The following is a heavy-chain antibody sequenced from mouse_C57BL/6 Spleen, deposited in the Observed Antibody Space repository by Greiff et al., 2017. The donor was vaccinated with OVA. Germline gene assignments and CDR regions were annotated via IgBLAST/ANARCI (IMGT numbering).Heavy chain of an antibody. CDR3: ARAETGTRYAY. CDR2: IDPSDSYT. J-gene: IGHJ3*01. D-gene: IGHD4-1*01. V-gene: IGHV1-50*01. CDR1: GYTFTSYW. Sequence: QVQLQQPGAELVKPGASVKLSCKASGYTFTSYWMPWVKQRPGQGLEWIGEIDPSDSYTNYNQKFKGKATLTVDTSSSTAYMQLSSLTSEDSAVYYCARAETGTRYAYWGQGTLVTVSA.